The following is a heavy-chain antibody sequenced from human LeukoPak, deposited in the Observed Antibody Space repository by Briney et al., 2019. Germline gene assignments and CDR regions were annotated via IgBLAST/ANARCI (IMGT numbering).Heavy chain of an antibody. J-gene: IGHJ6*03. Sequence: SETLSLTCTVSGGSISSYYWSWIRQPAGKGLEWIGRIYTSGSTNYNPSLKSRVTMSVDTSKNRFSLKLSSVTAADTAVYYCARDVGQQLVPTNYMDVWGKGTTVTVSS. CDR1: GGSISSYY. CDR2: IYTSGST. D-gene: IGHD6-13*01. CDR3: ARDVGQQLVPTNYMDV. V-gene: IGHV4-4*07.